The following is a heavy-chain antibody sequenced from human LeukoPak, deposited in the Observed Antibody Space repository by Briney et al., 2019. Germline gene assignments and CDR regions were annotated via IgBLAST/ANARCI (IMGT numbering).Heavy chain of an antibody. J-gene: IGHJ5*02. CDR3: ARAGIVGATGSYNWFDP. CDR2: IYHSGST. Sequence: PWGTLSLTCAVSGGPISSSNWWSWVRQPPGKGLEWIGEIYHSGSTNYNPSLKSRVTISVDKSKNQFSLKLSSVTAADTAVYYCARAGIVGATGSYNWFDPWGQGTLVTVSS. V-gene: IGHV4-4*02. CDR1: GGPISSSNW. D-gene: IGHD1-26*01.